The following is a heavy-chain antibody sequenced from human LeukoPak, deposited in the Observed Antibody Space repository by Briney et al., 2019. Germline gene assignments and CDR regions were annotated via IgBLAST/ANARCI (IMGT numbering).Heavy chain of an antibody. D-gene: IGHD3-22*01. CDR3: AKDDNLGYGVDV. Sequence: GASLRLSCAASGFTFSSYAISWVRQAPGKGLEWVSTITGRGGSTYYADSVKGRFTISRDNSKNTLYLQMNSLRAEDTAVYYCAKDDNLGYGVDVWGQGTTVTVSS. J-gene: IGHJ6*02. CDR2: ITGRGGST. CDR1: GFTFSSYA. V-gene: IGHV3-23*01.